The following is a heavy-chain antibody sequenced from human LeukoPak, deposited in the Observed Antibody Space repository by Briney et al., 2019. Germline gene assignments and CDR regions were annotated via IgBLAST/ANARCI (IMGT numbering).Heavy chain of an antibody. D-gene: IGHD4-17*01. V-gene: IGHV3-23*01. J-gene: IGHJ4*02. CDR3: GKGGINGDSDY. CDR2: IGSSGGST. Sequence: GGSLRLSCAASGFTFSNYAMTWVRQAPGKGLEWVSTIGSSGGSTYYADSVKGRFTISRDNSKNTLYLQMNSLRAEDSAVYYCGKGGINGDSDYWGQGTLVTVSS. CDR1: GFTFSNYA.